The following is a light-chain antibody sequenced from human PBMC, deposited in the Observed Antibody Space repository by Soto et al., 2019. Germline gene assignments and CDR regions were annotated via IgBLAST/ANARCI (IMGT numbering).Light chain of an antibody. CDR1: SSDIGSFDH. V-gene: IGLV2-14*03. CDR2: DVS. J-gene: IGLJ1*01. Sequence: QSVLTQPTSVSRSPGQSLTISCTGASSDIGSFDHVSWYQQHPGKVPRLLIYDVSSRPSGVSDRFSGSKSGNTASLTISGLQAEDEADYYCNSFTTTNTYIFGTGTKVTVL. CDR3: NSFTTTNTYI.